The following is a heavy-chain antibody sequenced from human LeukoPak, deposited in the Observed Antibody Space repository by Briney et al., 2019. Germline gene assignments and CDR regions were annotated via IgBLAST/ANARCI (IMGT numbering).Heavy chain of an antibody. V-gene: IGHV3-23*01. D-gene: IGHD3-10*01. CDR3: AKRMIRGVNHDAFDL. CDR2: VSGSGGST. J-gene: IGHJ3*01. Sequence: QSGGSLRLSCAASGFTFSSYAMSWVRQAPGKGLEWVSAVSGSGGSTYYADSVKGLFTISRDNSKNTLYLQMNSLRAEDTAVYYCAKRMIRGVNHDAFDLWGQGTMVTVSS. CDR1: GFTFSSYA.